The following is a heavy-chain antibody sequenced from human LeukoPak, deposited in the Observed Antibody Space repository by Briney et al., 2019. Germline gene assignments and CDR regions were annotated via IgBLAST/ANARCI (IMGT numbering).Heavy chain of an antibody. Sequence: PGGSLRLSCAASGFTFSSNAMSWVRQAPGKGLEWVSAISGSGGSKSYAESVKGRITISSDNYTHTLHLHMNSPRDEAAAVYYCAKDGSYASFEDWGQGTLVTVSS. CDR3: AKDGSYASFED. V-gene: IGHV3-23*01. CDR1: GFTFSSNA. D-gene: IGHD2-2*01. CDR2: ISGSGGSK. J-gene: IGHJ4*02.